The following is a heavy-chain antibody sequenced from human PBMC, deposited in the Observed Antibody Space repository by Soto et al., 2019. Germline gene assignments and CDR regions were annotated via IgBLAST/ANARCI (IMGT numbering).Heavy chain of an antibody. D-gene: IGHD6-6*01. CDR1: GGSFSGYY. CDR3: ARGCLAARLYYYFYGMDV. Sequence: PSETLSLTCAVYGGSFSGYYWSWIRQPPGKGLEWIGEINHSGSTNYNPSLKSRVTISVDTSKNQFSLKLSSVTAADTAVYYCARGCLAARLYYYFYGMDVRGQETTHTASS. CDR2: INHSGST. V-gene: IGHV4-34*01. J-gene: IGHJ6*02.